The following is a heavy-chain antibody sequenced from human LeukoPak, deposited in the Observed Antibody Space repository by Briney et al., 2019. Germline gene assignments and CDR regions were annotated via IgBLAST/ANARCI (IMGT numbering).Heavy chain of an antibody. D-gene: IGHD3-22*01. V-gene: IGHV4-38-2*02. J-gene: IGHJ5*02. CDR1: GYSITSIYY. Sequence: SETLSLTCTVSGYSITSIYYWGWIRQPPGKGLEWIGSIHHSGDTAYNPSLKSRVTISVDTSKSQFSLKLSSVTAADTAVYYCARDRSAYYDPWGQGTLVTVSS. CDR2: IHHSGDT. CDR3: ARDRSAYYDP.